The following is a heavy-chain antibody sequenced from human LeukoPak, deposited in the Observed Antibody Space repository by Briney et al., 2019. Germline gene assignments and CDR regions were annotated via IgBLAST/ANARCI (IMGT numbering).Heavy chain of an antibody. V-gene: IGHV3-11*01. CDR1: GFTFSDYY. D-gene: IGHD2-21*01. CDR2: ISSSGSTI. CDR3: ARLWPEGSFDY. J-gene: IGHJ4*02. Sequence: GGSLRLSCAVSGFTFSDYYMSWIRQAPGKGLEWVSYISSSGSTIYYADSLKGRFTISRDNANNSLYLQMNSLRAEDTAVYYCARLWPEGSFDYWGQGTLVTVSS.